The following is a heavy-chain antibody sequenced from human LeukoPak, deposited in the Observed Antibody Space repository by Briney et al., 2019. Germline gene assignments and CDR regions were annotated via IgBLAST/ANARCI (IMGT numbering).Heavy chain of an antibody. V-gene: IGHV3-23*01. D-gene: IGHD6-19*01. Sequence: GGSLRLSCAASGFTFSSYAMSWVRQAPGKGLEWVSAISGSGGSTYYADSVKGRLTISRDNSKNTLYLQMNSLRAEDTALYYCAKDLPGYSSGWLRPIHYWGQGTLVTVSS. J-gene: IGHJ4*02. CDR3: AKDLPGYSSGWLRPIHY. CDR1: GFTFSSYA. CDR2: ISGSGGST.